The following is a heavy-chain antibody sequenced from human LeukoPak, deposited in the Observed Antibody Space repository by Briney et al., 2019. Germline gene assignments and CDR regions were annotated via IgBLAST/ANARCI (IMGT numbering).Heavy chain of an antibody. J-gene: IGHJ5*02. Sequence: SETLSLTCTVSGGSISSYYWSWIRQPPGKGLEWIGYIYYSGSTNYNPSLKSRVTISVDTSKDQFSLKLGSVAAADTAVYYCARDRTFGWFDPWGQGTLVTVSS. CDR2: IYYSGST. CDR1: GGSISSYY. V-gene: IGHV4-59*01. CDR3: ARDRTFGWFDP. D-gene: IGHD1-1*01.